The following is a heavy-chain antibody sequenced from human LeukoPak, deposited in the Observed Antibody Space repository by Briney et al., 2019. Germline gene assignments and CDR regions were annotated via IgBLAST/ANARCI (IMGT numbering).Heavy chain of an antibody. CDR2: INNDGRST. CDR1: GFTFSSHW. D-gene: IGHD4-17*01. CDR3: ARDDQGDYRYFDL. J-gene: IGHJ2*01. V-gene: IGHV3-74*01. Sequence: GGSLRLSCEASGFTFSSHWMHWVRHTPGKGLVCVSRINNDGRSTSYADFVKGRFTISRDNDKNMLYLQMNSLRAEDTAVYFCARDDQGDYRYFDLWGRGTLVTVSS.